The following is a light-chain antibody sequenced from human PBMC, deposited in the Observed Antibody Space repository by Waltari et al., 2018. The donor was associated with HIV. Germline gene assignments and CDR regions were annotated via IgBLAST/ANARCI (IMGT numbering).Light chain of an antibody. Sequence: QSVLTQPPSVSGAPGQRVTISCTGNSSNIGAGYDVHWYQHLPGPAPKLLIYGDRNLPVGVPDRFSASRSDTSASLAITGLQAEDEADYYCQSYDRSLSGSFVFGTGTKVTVL. CDR3: QSYDRSLSGSFV. V-gene: IGLV1-40*01. CDR1: SSNIGAGYD. J-gene: IGLJ1*01. CDR2: GDR.